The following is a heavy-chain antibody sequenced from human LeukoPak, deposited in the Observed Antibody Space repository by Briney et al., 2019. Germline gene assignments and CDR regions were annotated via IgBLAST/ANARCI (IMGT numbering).Heavy chain of an antibody. CDR1: GGSISSSSYF. D-gene: IGHD3-10*01. V-gene: IGHV4-39*01. Sequence: SETLTLTCTVSGGSISSSSYFWGWIRQPPGKELEWIRSIYYSGSTYYNPSLKSRVTISVDTSKNQFSLKLSSVTAADTAVYYCARLIASGRGWFDPWGQGTLVTVSS. CDR2: IYYSGST. J-gene: IGHJ5*02. CDR3: ARLIASGRGWFDP.